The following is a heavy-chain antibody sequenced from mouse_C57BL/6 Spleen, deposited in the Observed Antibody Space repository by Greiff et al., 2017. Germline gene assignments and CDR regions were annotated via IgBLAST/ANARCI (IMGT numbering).Heavy chain of an antibody. D-gene: IGHD1-1*01. CDR2: IDPNSGGT. J-gene: IGHJ2*01. Sequence: QVQLKQPGAELVKPGASVKLSCKASGYTFTSYWMHWVKQRPGRGLEWIGRIDPNSGGTKYNEKFKSKATLTVDKPSSTAYMQLSSLTSEDSAVYYCARLVLKAYGSDYFDYWGQGTTLTVSS. V-gene: IGHV1-72*01. CDR3: ARLVLKAYGSDYFDY. CDR1: GYTFTSYW.